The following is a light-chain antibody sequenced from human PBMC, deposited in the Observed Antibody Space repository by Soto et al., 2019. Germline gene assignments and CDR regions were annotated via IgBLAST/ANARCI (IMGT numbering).Light chain of an antibody. Sequence: EIVLTQSPGTLSLSPGKRATLSCRASQSISSSYLAWYQQRPGQAPRLPIYDASHRATGIPARFSGSGSGTDFTLTISSLEPEDFAVYYCQQRSNWPKTFGQGTKVDIK. CDR2: DAS. CDR1: QSISSSY. V-gene: IGKV3D-20*02. J-gene: IGKJ1*01. CDR3: QQRSNWPKT.